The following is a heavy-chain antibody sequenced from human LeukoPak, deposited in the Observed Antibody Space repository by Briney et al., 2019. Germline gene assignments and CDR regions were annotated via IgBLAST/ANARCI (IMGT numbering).Heavy chain of an antibody. Sequence: TSETLSLTCTVSGGSISSSAYYWSWIRQPPGKGLEWIGYIYYSGSTNYNPSLKSRVTISVDTSKNQFSLKLSSVTAADTAVYYCARGFGMATIRLDYWGQGTLVTVSS. D-gene: IGHD5-24*01. V-gene: IGHV4-61*08. CDR1: GGSISSSAYY. CDR3: ARGFGMATIRLDY. J-gene: IGHJ4*02. CDR2: IYYSGST.